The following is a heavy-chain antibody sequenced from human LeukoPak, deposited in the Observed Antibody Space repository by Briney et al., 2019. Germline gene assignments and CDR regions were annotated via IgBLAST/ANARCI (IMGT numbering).Heavy chain of an antibody. V-gene: IGHV3-48*03. CDR2: ISSSGNTI. CDR1: GFTFSSYE. J-gene: IGHJ4*02. D-gene: IGHD3-16*02. CDR3: AKDWNNYDYVWGSYPPSYFDY. Sequence: GGSLRLSCAASGFTFSSYEMNWVRQAPGKVLEWVSYISSSGNTIYYADSVKGRFTISRDNSKNTLYLQMNSLRAEDTAVYYRAKDWNNYDYVWGSYPPSYFDYWGQGTLVTVSS.